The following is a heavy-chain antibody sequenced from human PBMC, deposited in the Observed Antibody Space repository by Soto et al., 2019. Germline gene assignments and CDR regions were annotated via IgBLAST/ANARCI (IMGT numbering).Heavy chain of an antibody. D-gene: IGHD6-13*01. CDR2: TYYRSKWYN. CDR1: GDSVSSNSAA. V-gene: IGHV6-1*01. J-gene: IGHJ4*02. CDR3: GRGAIAAAGTRIDY. Sequence: SQTLSLTCAISGDSVSSNSAAWNWIRQSPSSGLEWLGRTYYRSKWYNDYAVSVKSRITINPDTSKNQFSLQLNSVTPEDTAVYYCGRGAIAAAGTRIDYWGQGTLVTVSS.